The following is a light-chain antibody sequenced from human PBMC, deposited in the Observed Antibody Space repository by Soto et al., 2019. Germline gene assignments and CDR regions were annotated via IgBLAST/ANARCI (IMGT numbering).Light chain of an antibody. J-gene: IGKJ4*01. CDR1: QDISSY. V-gene: IGKV1-9*01. CDR3: QKLRSYPSN. Sequence: DIQTTQASSALCHPLRQVLTMTCRASQDISSYLAWYQQKPGKAPTLLIYAASTLQRGVPSRFSGSGLGTDFTLTISSLQAEDFASYYCQKLRSYPSNFGRGTKVDIK. CDR2: AAS.